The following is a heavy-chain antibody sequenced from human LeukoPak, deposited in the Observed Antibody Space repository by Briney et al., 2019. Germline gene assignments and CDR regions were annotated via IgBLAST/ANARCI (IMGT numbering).Heavy chain of an antibody. CDR3: ARDSYNNVDY. Sequence: PGGSLRLSCAASGFTFSAYWMHWVRQAPGRGLVWVSRTDTEGTSTHYADSVKGRFTVSRDNAKNTVYLQMNSLRAEDTAVYYCARDSYNNVDYWGQGTLVTVSS. CDR2: TDTEGTST. D-gene: IGHD5-24*01. CDR1: GFTFSAYW. V-gene: IGHV3-74*01. J-gene: IGHJ4*02.